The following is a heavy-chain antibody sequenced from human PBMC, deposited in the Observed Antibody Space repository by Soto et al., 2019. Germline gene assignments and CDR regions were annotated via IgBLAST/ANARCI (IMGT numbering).Heavy chain of an antibody. CDR1: GFTFSSYA. Sequence: LRLSCAASGFTFSSYAMHWVRQAPGKGLEWVAVISYDGSNKYYADSVKGRFTISRDNSKNTLYLQMNSLRAEDTAVYYCARDRSYDFWSGYLDYWGQGTLVTVSS. CDR2: ISYDGSNK. D-gene: IGHD3-3*01. CDR3: ARDRSYDFWSGYLDY. J-gene: IGHJ4*02. V-gene: IGHV3-30-3*01.